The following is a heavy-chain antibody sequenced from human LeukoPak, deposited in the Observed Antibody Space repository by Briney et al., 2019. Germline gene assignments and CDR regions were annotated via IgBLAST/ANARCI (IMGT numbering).Heavy chain of an antibody. J-gene: IGHJ4*02. CDR2: ISGSGGST. D-gene: IGHD3-22*01. Sequence: GGSLRLSCAASGFTFSSYAMSWVRQAPGKGLEWVSAISGSGGSTYYADSVKGRFTISRDNSKNTLYLQMNSLRAEDTAVYYCAKKRGDYYDRSGYYDDYWGQGTLVTVSS. CDR1: GFTFSSYA. CDR3: AKKRGDYYDRSGYYDDY. V-gene: IGHV3-23*01.